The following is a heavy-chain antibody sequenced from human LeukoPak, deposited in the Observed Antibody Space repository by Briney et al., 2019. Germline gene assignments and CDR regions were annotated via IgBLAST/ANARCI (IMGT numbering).Heavy chain of an antibody. CDR2: ISSSSSYT. CDR1: GIPFSDFY. D-gene: IGHD6-25*01. CDR3: AAGAAADY. Sequence: GGSLRLSCVVAGIPFSDFYMNWIRQAPGKGLEWISYISSSSSYTDYAESVKGRFTISRDNAKSALYLQMNDLRVEDTAVYYCAAGAAADYWGQGTLVIVSS. V-gene: IGHV3-11*03. J-gene: IGHJ4*02.